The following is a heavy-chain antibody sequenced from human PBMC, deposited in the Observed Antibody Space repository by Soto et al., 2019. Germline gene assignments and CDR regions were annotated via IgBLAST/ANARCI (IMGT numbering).Heavy chain of an antibody. CDR3: ARDPHWYFDL. V-gene: IGHV3-21*01. Sequence: EVQLVESGGGLGRPGGSLTLSCVASGFTFTSYTIYWVRQAPGKGLEWVSSVNRDSDYIYYADSVKGRFTISRDNAKNSVFLQMKSLRADDTAVYYCARDPHWYFDLWGRGTLVTVSS. CDR1: GFTFTSYT. J-gene: IGHJ2*01. CDR2: VNRDSDYI.